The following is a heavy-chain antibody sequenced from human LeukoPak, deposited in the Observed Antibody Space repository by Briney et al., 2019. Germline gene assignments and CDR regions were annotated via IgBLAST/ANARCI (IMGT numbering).Heavy chain of an antibody. Sequence: SETLSLTCAVYGGSFSGYYWSWIREPPGKGVEWIGEINHSGSTNYNPSLKSRVTISVDTSKKQFSLKLSSVTAADTAVYYCARAVGATSLFDYWDQGTLVTVSS. CDR3: ARAVGATSLFDY. V-gene: IGHV4-34*01. CDR2: INHSGST. D-gene: IGHD1-26*01. J-gene: IGHJ4*02. CDR1: GGSFSGYY.